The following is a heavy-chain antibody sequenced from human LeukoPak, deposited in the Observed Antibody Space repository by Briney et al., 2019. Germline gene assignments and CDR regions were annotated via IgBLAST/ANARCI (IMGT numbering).Heavy chain of an antibody. V-gene: IGHV3-23*01. CDR1: GFTLSSYA. J-gene: IGHJ3*02. CDR2: ISGSGGST. D-gene: IGHD6-13*01. CDR3: AKDRVAAADYPGAFDT. Sequence: GGSLRLSCAASGFTLSSYAMSWVRHAPGKGLEWVSAISGSGGSTYYADSVKGRFTISRDNSKNTLYLQMNSLRAEDTAGYYCAKDRVAAADYPGAFDTWGQGRMVTVSS.